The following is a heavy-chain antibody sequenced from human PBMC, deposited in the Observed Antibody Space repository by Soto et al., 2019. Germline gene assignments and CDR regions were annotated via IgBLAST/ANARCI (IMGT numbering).Heavy chain of an antibody. Sequence: QVQLVESGGGVVQPGTSLRLSCVVSGFTVSNYGMHWIRQAPGKGLEWVSVLWNDGSTKYYSDSVKGRFTISRDNSKNALCLKMKSLRVEDTAVYYCARAHQQSFSRLVYWGKGTLVTVSS. CDR1: GFTVSNYG. D-gene: IGHD2-2*01. CDR2: LWNDGSTK. CDR3: ARAHQQSFSRLVY. J-gene: IGHJ1*01. V-gene: IGHV3-33*01.